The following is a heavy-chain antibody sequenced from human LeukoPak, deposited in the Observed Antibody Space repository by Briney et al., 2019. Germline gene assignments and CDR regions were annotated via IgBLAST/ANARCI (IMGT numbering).Heavy chain of an antibody. Sequence: PETLSLTCTVSGGSISNYYWSWIRQPAGKGLEWIGRVYSSGSTNYNPSLKSRVTMSVDTSKNQFSLKLSSVTAADTAVYYCARHYCGGDCYSRWYFDLWGRGTLVTVSS. J-gene: IGHJ2*01. CDR1: GGSISNYY. CDR2: VYSSGST. V-gene: IGHV4-4*07. CDR3: ARHYCGGDCYSRWYFDL. D-gene: IGHD2-21*02.